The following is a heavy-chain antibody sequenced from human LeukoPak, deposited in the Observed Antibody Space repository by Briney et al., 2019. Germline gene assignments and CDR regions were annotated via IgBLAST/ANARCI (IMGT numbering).Heavy chain of an antibody. D-gene: IGHD2-15*01. J-gene: IGHJ4*02. Sequence: EGSLRLSCAASGFRFSDYWMNWVRQAPGKGLEWVASINQGGSEKHYVDSLRGRFTISRDNAKNSLYLQMSSLRVVDTAVYYCARDGVAAGLYFDSWGQGTLVTVSS. CDR1: GFRFSDYW. CDR3: ARDGVAAGLYFDS. V-gene: IGHV3-7*03. CDR2: INQGGSEK.